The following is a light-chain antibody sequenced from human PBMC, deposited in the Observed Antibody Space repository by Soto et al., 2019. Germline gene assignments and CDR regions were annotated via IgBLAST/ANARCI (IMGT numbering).Light chain of an antibody. CDR1: ERLSSVY. Sequence: IVLSKSLGTLSLSPGERAPLSCRASERLSSVYLAWYQQRPGQPPRLLIYGASNRATGIPDRFSGSGSGTDFTLIINRLEPEDVAIYYCQQHGGSPRITFGQGTRLEIK. CDR2: GAS. J-gene: IGKJ5*01. CDR3: QQHGGSPRIT. V-gene: IGKV3-20*01.